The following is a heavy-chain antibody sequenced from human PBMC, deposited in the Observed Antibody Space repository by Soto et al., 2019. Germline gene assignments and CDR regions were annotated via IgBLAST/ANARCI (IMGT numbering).Heavy chain of an antibody. J-gene: IGHJ3*02. CDR2: MNPNSGNT. V-gene: IGHV1-8*01. D-gene: IGHD2-15*01. Sequence: ASVKVSCKASGYTFTSYDINWVRQATGQGLEWMGWMNPNSGNTGYAQKFQGRVTMTRNTSISTAYMELSSLRSEDTAVYYCARFYRQVGYCCGGSCHSDRDAFDIWG. CDR1: GYTFTSYD. CDR3: ARFYRQVGYCCGGSCHSDRDAFDI.